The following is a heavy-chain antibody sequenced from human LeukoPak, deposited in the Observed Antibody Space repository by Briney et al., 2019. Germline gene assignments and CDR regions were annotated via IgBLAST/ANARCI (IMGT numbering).Heavy chain of an antibody. CDR1: GFTFSGSA. J-gene: IGHJ3*02. Sequence: PGGSLRLSCAAPGFTFSGSAMHWVRQASGKGLEWVGRIRSKAISYATAYAASVKGRFTISRDDSKNTAYLQMNSLKTEDTAVYYCTRREGYSSALTIWGQGTMVTVSP. CDR2: IRSKAISYAT. D-gene: IGHD2-15*01. V-gene: IGHV3-73*01. CDR3: TRREGYSSALTI.